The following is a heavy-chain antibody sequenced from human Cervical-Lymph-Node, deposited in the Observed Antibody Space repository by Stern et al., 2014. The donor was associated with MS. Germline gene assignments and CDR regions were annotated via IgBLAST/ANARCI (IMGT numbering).Heavy chain of an antibody. CDR3: ASGGRSSWYFDL. J-gene: IGHJ2*01. Sequence: QVQLVQSGAEVKKPGSSVKVSCKASGGTFSTDAIGWVRQAPGQGLEWMGGIIPITETPNYAQKFQGRLTITADESTTTAYMELISLRSEDTAMYFCASGGRSSWYFDLWGRGTLVTVSS. CDR1: GGTFSTDA. CDR2: IIPITETP. D-gene: IGHD3-3*01. V-gene: IGHV1-69*12.